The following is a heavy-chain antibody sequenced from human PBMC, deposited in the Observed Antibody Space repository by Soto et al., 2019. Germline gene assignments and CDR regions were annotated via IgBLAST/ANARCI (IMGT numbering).Heavy chain of an antibody. J-gene: IGHJ6*02. V-gene: IGHV1-2*04. CDR1: GYTFTGYY. CDR3: ARDYRRGPPRYGMDV. Sequence: ASVKVSCKASGYTFTGYYMRLVRHAPGQGLEWMGWINPNSGGTNYAQKFQGWVTMTRDTSISTAYMELSRLRSDDTAVYYCARDYRRGPPRYGMDVWGQGTTVTVYS. CDR2: INPNSGGT. D-gene: IGHD3-10*01.